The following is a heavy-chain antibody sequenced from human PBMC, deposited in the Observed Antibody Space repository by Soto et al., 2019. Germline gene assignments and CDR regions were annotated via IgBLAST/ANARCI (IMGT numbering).Heavy chain of an antibody. Sequence: ASVKVSCKASGYTFTGYYMHWVRQAPGQGLEWMGWINPNSGGTNYAQKFQGWVTMTRDTSISTAYMELSRLRSDDTAVYYCARGLLAVTTWGEYYYYMDVWGKGTTVTVYS. CDR3: ARGLLAVTTWGEYYYYMDV. CDR1: GYTFTGYY. V-gene: IGHV1-2*04. J-gene: IGHJ6*03. CDR2: INPNSGGT. D-gene: IGHD4-4*01.